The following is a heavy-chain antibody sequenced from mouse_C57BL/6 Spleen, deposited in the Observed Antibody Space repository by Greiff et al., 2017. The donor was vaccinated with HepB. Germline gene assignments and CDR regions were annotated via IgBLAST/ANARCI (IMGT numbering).Heavy chain of an antibody. CDR3: ASHSNYYFDY. CDR1: GYAFSSSW. V-gene: IGHV1-82*01. CDR2: IYPGDGDT. J-gene: IGHJ2*01. D-gene: IGHD2-5*01. Sequence: QVQLQQSGPELVKPGASVKISCKASGYAFSSSWMNWVKQRPGKGLEWIGRIYPGDGDTNYNGKFKGKATLTADKSSSPAYMQLSSLTSEDSAVYFCASHSNYYFDYWGQGTTLTVSS.